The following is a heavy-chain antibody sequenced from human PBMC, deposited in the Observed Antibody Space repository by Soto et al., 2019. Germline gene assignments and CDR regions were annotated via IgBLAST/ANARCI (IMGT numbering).Heavy chain of an antibody. CDR2: IIPIFGTA. J-gene: IGHJ6*02. CDR1: GGTFSSYA. Sequence: QVQLVQSGAEVTKPGSSVKVSCKASGGTFSSYAISWVRQAPGQGLEWMGGIIPIFGTANYAQKFQGRVTITGDESTTTADMELSSLRSEDTAGYYCARGPNYYYYGMDVWGQGTTVTVSS. CDR3: ARGPNYYYYGMDV. V-gene: IGHV1-69*12.